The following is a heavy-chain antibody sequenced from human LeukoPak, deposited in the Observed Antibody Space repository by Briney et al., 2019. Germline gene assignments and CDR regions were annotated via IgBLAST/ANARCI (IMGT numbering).Heavy chain of an antibody. CDR2: IWYDGSKK. V-gene: IGHV3-33*08. CDR3: ARPRTYGDGDAFDM. J-gene: IGHJ3*02. Sequence: GGSLRLSCAASGFTFSSYDMHWVRQAPGKGLEWVAVIWYDGSKKNYADSVKGRFTISRDNSKNTLYLEMNSLRAEDTAVYYCARPRTYGDGDAFDMWGQGTMVTVSS. D-gene: IGHD4-17*01. CDR1: GFTFSSYD.